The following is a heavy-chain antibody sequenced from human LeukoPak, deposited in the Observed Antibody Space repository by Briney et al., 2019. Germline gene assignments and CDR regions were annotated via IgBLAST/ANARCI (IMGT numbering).Heavy chain of an antibody. Sequence: GRSLRLSCAASGFTFSDYCMSWVRQAPGQGLERVANIKQHGTEIYYVDSVKGRFTISTDNAKNSLSLQMNSLRAEDTAVYYCARRASDYSSGWYFDWYFDLWGRGTLVTVSS. V-gene: IGHV3-7*01. CDR3: ARRASDYSSGWYFDWYFDL. CDR1: GFTFSDYC. CDR2: IKQHGTEI. J-gene: IGHJ2*01. D-gene: IGHD6-19*01.